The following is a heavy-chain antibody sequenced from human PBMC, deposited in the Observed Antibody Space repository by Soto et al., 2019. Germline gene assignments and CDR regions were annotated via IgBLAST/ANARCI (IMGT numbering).Heavy chain of an antibody. J-gene: IGHJ5*02. CDR3: AREGAAGGWFDP. CDR2: IYYSGST. CDR1: GGSISSYY. Sequence: SETLSLTCTVSGGSISSYYWSWLRQPPGKGLEWIGYIYYSGSTNYNPSLKSRVTISVDTSKNQFSLKLSSVTAADTAVYYCAREGAAGGWFDPWGQGTLVTVSS. D-gene: IGHD6-25*01. V-gene: IGHV4-59*01.